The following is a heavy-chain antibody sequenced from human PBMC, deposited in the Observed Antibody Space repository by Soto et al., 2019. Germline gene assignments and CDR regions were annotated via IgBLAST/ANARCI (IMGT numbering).Heavy chain of an antibody. CDR1: GYTFTNYG. J-gene: IGHJ5*02. CDR3: ARAQTPTESDL. CDR2: LNTYNGNT. V-gene: IGHV1-18*01. D-gene: IGHD4-4*01. Sequence: QIQLVQSEGEVKKPGASVKVSCKTSGYTFTNYGVTWVRQAPGQGLEWMGWLNTYNGNTKYAQRFQGRVTMTPDTSASTASVELRSLRSDDAAVYYCARAQTPTESDLWGQGTLVTVSS.